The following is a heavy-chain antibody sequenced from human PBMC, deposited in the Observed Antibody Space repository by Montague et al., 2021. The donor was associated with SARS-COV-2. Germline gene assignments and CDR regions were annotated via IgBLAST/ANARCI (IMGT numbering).Heavy chain of an antibody. CDR2: ISYDGSSK. CDR1: GFTFSSYG. D-gene: IGHD3-9*01. V-gene: IGHV3-33*05. J-gene: IGHJ6*02. CDR3: ARDLTYYDILTGYFAESPHYYYYYGMDV. Sequence: SLRLSCAASGFTFSSYGMHWVRQAPGKGPEWVAVISYDGSSKYYADSVKGRFTISRDNSKNTLYLQMNSLRAEDTAVYYCARDLTYYDILTGYFAESPHYYYYYGMDVWGQGTTVTVSS.